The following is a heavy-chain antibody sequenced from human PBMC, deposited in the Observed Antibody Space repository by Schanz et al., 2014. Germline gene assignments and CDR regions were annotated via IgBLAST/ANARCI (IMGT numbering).Heavy chain of an antibody. V-gene: IGHV1-18*01. CDR3: TRLRRADPNGFDV. Sequence: QGQLVQSGPEVKEPGASVKVSCEASRYTFNTYGLNWVRQAPGQGLEWMGWISAYNGNTNYAQKLQGRVTMTADTSTSTAYMELSGLRSEDTAVYYCTRLRRADPNGFDVWGQGTTVTVSS. CDR2: ISAYNGNT. CDR1: RYTFNTYG. J-gene: IGHJ6*02. D-gene: IGHD6-19*01.